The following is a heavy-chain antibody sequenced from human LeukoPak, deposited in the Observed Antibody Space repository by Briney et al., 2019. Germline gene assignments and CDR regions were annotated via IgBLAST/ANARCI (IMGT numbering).Heavy chain of an antibody. V-gene: IGHV4-31*03. D-gene: IGHD4-17*01. CDR3: ARGPDYGVHFDY. CDR2: IYYSGST. CDR1: GGSFSGYL. Sequence: SETLSLTCTVSGGSFSGYLWSWIRQHPGKGLEWIGYIYYSGSTYYNPSLKSRVTISVDTSKNQFSLKLSSVTAADTAVYYCARGPDYGVHFDYWGQGTLVTVSS. J-gene: IGHJ4*02.